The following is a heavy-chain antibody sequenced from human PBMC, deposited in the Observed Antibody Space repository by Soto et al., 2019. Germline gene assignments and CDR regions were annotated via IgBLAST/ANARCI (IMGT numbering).Heavy chain of an antibody. CDR2: INTDNGNT. Sequence: GASVKVSCKASGYTFISYAMHWVRQAPGQRLEWMGWINTDNGNTKYSQRFQGRVTITRDTSATTAYMELRAEDTALYYCAKDWDYQLLYPFFDYWGQGTLVTVSS. CDR1: GYTFISYA. V-gene: IGHV1-3*04. CDR3: AKDWDYQLLYPFFDY. D-gene: IGHD2-2*02. J-gene: IGHJ4*02.